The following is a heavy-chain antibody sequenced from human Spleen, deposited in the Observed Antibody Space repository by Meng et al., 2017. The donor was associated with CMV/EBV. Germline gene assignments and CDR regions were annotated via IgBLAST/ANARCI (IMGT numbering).Heavy chain of an antibody. CDR1: GYTFTDYY. D-gene: IGHD5-18*01. Sequence: ASVKVSCKASGYTFTDYYMHWVRQAPGQGLEWMGMINPSGGSTHYAQKFQGRVTLTRDTSTSTVYMQLSSLRSEDTAVYYCARDMVSFGYFGYWGQGMLVTVSS. CDR3: ARDMVSFGYFGY. CDR2: INPSGGST. J-gene: IGHJ4*02. V-gene: IGHV1-46*01.